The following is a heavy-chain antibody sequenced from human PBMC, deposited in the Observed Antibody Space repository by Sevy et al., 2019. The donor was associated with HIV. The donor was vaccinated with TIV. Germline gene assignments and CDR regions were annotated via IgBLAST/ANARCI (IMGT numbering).Heavy chain of an antibody. CDR2: ISSSSSYI. D-gene: IGHD2-15*01. Sequence: GGSLRLSCAASGFTFSSYSMNWVRQAPGKGLEWVSSISSSSSYIYYADSVKGRFTISRDNAKNSLYLQMNSLRAEDTAVYYCARSAGSYCSGGSCYFSYWGQGTLVTVSS. V-gene: IGHV3-21*01. CDR1: GFTFSSYS. CDR3: ARSAGSYCSGGSCYFSY. J-gene: IGHJ4*02.